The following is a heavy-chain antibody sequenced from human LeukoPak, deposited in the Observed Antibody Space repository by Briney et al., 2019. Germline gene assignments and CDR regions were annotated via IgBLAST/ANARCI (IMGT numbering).Heavy chain of an antibody. CDR3: ARGYDILTGYPKNWFDP. CDR1: GGSISSYY. CDR2: TYISGST. V-gene: IGHV4-4*07. Sequence: SETLSLTCTVSGGSISSYYWSWIRQPAGKGLEYIGRTYISGSTNYNPSLKSRVTMSIDTSKNQFSLKLSSVTAADTAVYYCARGYDILTGYPKNWFDPWGQGTLVTVSS. D-gene: IGHD3-9*01. J-gene: IGHJ5*02.